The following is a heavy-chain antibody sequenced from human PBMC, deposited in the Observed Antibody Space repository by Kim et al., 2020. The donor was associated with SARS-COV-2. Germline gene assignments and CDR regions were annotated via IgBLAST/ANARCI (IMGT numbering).Heavy chain of an antibody. CDR2: IKQDASKK. V-gene: IGHV3-7*01. CDR1: GFTSSRYW. CDR3: ARVGYSAEPLDF. Sequence: GGSLRLSCAGSGFTSSRYWMSWVRQAPGKWLEWVANIKQDASKKNYVDSVKGRFTISRDNANDSLYLQMNSLRAEDTAVYYCARVGYSAEPLDFWVQGTL. D-gene: IGHD5-18*01. J-gene: IGHJ4*02.